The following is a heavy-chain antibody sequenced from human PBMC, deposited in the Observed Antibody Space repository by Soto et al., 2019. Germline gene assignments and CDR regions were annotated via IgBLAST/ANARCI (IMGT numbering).Heavy chain of an antibody. CDR2: IKQDGSEK. Sequence: EVQLVESGGGLVQPGGSLRLSCAASGFTFSSYWMSWVRQAPGKGLEWVANIKQDGSEKYYVDSVKGRFTISRDNAKTSLYQQMNSMRAEDTAVYYCARSVLLWRRSGWFDPWGQGTLVTVSS. J-gene: IGHJ5*02. CDR3: ARSVLLWRRSGWFDP. D-gene: IGHD3-10*01. CDR1: GFTFSSYW. V-gene: IGHV3-7*01.